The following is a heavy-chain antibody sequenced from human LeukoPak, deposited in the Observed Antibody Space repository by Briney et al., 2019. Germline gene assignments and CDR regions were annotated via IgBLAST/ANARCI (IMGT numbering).Heavy chain of an antibody. J-gene: IGHJ6*02. D-gene: IGHD2-8*01. V-gene: IGHV3-30*18. CDR3: AKELYCTNGVCPFASYYYGMDV. CDR1: GFTFSSYG. Sequence: GGSLRLSCAASGFTFSSYGMHWVRQAPGKGLEWVAVISYDGSNKYYADSVKGRFTISRDNSKNTLYLQMNSLRAEDTAVYYCAKELYCTNGVCPFASYYYGMDVWGQGTTVTVSS. CDR2: ISYDGSNK.